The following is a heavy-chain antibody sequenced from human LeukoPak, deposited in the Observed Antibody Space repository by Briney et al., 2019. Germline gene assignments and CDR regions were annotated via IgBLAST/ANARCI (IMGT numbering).Heavy chain of an antibody. J-gene: IGHJ4*02. CDR1: GFTFSSYG. CDR2: ISNHGSNK. Sequence: GSLRLSCAASGFTFSSYGMHWVRQAPGNGLEWVAAISNHGSNKYYGDSVKGRFTISRDNSKNTQDLQMNSLSPEDAAVYYCARDVNRGYCSDGSCYLFDYWGQGTLVTVSS. D-gene: IGHD2-15*01. CDR3: ARDVNRGYCSDGSCYLFDY. V-gene: IGHV3-30*03.